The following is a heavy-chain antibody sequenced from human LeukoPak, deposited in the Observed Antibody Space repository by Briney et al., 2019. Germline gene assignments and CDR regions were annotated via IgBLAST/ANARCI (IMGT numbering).Heavy chain of an antibody. V-gene: IGHV3-23*01. CDR3: ARRDIVVIVSASDY. Sequence: GGSLRLSCTVSGLSFGDYGMSWVRQAPGKGLEWVSGITASGDRTYYGDSVKGRFTVSRNNSKNTVYLQMNSLRVDDTAVYYCARRDIVVIVSASDYWGQGTLVTVSS. CDR2: ITASGDRT. J-gene: IGHJ4*02. CDR1: GLSFGDYG. D-gene: IGHD2-15*01.